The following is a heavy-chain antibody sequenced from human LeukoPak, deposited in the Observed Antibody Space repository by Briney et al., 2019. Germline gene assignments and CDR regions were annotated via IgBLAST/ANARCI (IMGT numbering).Heavy chain of an antibody. CDR3: AGGGYSYGYGTGLDAFDI. J-gene: IGHJ3*02. D-gene: IGHD5-18*01. CDR1: GGSISSSSYY. V-gene: IGHV4-39*07. Sequence: SETLSLTCTVSGGSISSSSYYWGWIRQSPGKGLEWIGSIYDSGSTYYNPSLKSRVTISVDTSKNQFSLKLSSVTAADTAVYYCAGGGYSYGYGTGLDAFDIWGQGTMVTVSS. CDR2: IYDSGST.